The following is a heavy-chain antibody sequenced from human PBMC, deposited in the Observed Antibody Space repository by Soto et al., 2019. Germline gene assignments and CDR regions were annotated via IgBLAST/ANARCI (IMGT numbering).Heavy chain of an antibody. CDR3: ARVARGTATTVVDAFDI. CDR2: MSHSGGT. Sequence: QVQLQQWGAGLLKPSETLSLTCAVFGGSVNSGNYYWSWIRQPPGKGLEWIGEMSHSGGTHFNPSLKRRVTISVDKYKNQFSLKMSSVTAADTALYYCARVARGTATTVVDAFDIWGPGTMVTVSS. CDR1: GGSVNSGNYY. V-gene: IGHV4-34*01. J-gene: IGHJ3*02. D-gene: IGHD1-1*01.